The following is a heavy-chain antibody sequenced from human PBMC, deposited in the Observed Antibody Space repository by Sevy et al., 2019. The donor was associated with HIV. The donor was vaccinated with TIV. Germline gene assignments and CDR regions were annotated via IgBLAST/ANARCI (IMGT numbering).Heavy chain of an antibody. CDR2: IYYSGST. J-gene: IGHJ6*03. D-gene: IGHD6-13*01. CDR1: GGSISSYY. Sequence: SETLSLTCTVSGGSISSYYWSWIRQPPGKGLEWIGYIYYSGSTNYNPSLKSRVTISVDTSKNQFSLKLSSVTAAGTAVYYCARVEAAGTGYYYYYMDVWGKGTTVTVSS. V-gene: IGHV4-59*01. CDR3: ARVEAAGTGYYYYYMDV.